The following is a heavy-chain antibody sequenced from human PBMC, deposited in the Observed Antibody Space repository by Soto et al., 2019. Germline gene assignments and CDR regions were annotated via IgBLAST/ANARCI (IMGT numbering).Heavy chain of an antibody. CDR1: GGSISSSNW. CDR2: IYHSGST. V-gene: IGHV4-4*02. J-gene: IGHJ6*02. CDR3: ARALRCGSYYYYGMDV. D-gene: IGHD3-10*01. Sequence: PSETLSLTCAVSGGSISSSNWWSWVRQPPGKGLEWIGEIYHSGSTNYNPSLKSRVTISVDKSKNQFSLKLSSVTAADTAVYYCARALRCGSYYYYGMDVWGQGTTVTVSS.